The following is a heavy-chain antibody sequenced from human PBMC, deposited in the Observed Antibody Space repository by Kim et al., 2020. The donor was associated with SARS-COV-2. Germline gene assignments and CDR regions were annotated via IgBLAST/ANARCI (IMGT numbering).Heavy chain of an antibody. Sequence: LSLTCAASGFTFTDYAMHWVRQAPGKGLEWVSGVSWNSGAIGYADSVKGRFTISRDNAENSLYLQMNSLRAEDTALYYCAKTRTERGFFDFWGQGALVTVSS. CDR1: GFTFTDYA. CDR2: VSWNSGAI. CDR3: AKTRTERGFFDF. V-gene: IGHV3-9*01. J-gene: IGHJ4*02. D-gene: IGHD2-21*02.